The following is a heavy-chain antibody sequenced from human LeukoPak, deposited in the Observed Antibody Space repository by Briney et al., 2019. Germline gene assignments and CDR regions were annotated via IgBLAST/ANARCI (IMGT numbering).Heavy chain of an antibody. CDR1: GGSISSSSYY. CDR3: ARLYRGVMGPDDY. V-gene: IGHV4-39*01. Sequence: PSETLSLTCTVSGGSISSSSYYWGWIRQPPGKGLEWIGSIYYSGSTYYNPSLKSRVTISVDTSKNQFSLKLSSVTAADTAVYYCARLYRGVMGPDDYWGQGTLVTVSS. J-gene: IGHJ4*02. D-gene: IGHD3-10*01. CDR2: IYYSGST.